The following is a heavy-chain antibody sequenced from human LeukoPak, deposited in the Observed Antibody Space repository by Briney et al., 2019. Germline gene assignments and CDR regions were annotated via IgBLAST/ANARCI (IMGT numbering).Heavy chain of an antibody. D-gene: IGHD3-10*01. V-gene: IGHV4-34*01. CDR1: GGSFSGYY. Sequence: SETLSLTCAVYGGSFSGYYWSWIRQPPGKGLEWIGEINHSGRTNYNPSLKSRVTISVDTSKNQFSLKLSSVTAADTAVYYCASSPYYYGSGSRNPYFDYWGQGTLVTVSS. CDR2: INHSGRT. CDR3: ASSPYYYGSGSRNPYFDY. J-gene: IGHJ4*02.